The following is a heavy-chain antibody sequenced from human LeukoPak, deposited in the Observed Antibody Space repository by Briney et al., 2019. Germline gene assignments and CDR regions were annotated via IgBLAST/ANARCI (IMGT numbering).Heavy chain of an antibody. J-gene: IGHJ4*02. D-gene: IGHD3-3*02. CDR3: AKVRGRAVIFEVDAYYFDY. Sequence: PGGSLRLSCAASGFTFSSYAMSWVRQAPGKGLEWVSAISGSGGSTYYADSVKGRFTISRDNSKNTLYLQMNSLRAEDTAVYYCAKVRGRAVIFEVDAYYFDYWGQGTLVTVSS. CDR1: GFTFSSYA. V-gene: IGHV3-23*01. CDR2: ISGSGGST.